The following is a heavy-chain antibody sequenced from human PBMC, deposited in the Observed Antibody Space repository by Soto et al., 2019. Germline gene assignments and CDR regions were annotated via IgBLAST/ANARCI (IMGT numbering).Heavy chain of an antibody. D-gene: IGHD1-26*01. CDR2: IYPGDSDT. Sequence: PGESLKISCKGSGYSFTSYWIGWVRQMPGKGLEWMGIIYPGDSDTRYSPSFQGQVTISADKSISTAYLQWSSLKASDTAMYYCAGPYLSGSYLGDDAFDIWGQGTMVTVSS. V-gene: IGHV5-51*01. J-gene: IGHJ3*02. CDR1: GYSFTSYW. CDR3: AGPYLSGSYLGDDAFDI.